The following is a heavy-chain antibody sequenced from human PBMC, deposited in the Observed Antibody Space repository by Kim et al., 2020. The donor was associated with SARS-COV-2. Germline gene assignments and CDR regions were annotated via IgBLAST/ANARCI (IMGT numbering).Heavy chain of an antibody. Sequence: ASVKVSCKTSQDIFADSWIHWVRQAPGQGLEYLGWISTHSGDTNYPQKFQGRITMTRDTAISTVYIELRSLTSDDTAMYFCARGGLDNTWKLFHYWGQGTLITVSS. J-gene: IGHJ4*02. V-gene: IGHV1-2*02. D-gene: IGHD1-1*01. CDR2: ISTHSGDT. CDR1: QDIFADSW. CDR3: ARGGLDNTWKLFHY.